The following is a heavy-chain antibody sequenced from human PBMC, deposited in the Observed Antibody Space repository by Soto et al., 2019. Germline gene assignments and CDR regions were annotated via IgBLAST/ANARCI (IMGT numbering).Heavy chain of an antibody. V-gene: IGHV3-48*03. CDR2: IGTSGKTI. CDR3: ARDPAIYSRKFDYFLDV. D-gene: IGHD3-9*01. J-gene: IGHJ6*02. CDR1: GFTFSSYE. Sequence: EVQLVESGGGLVQAGGSLRLFCAVSGFTFSSYEMNWVRQAPGKGLEWVSYIGTSGKTIYYADSVSGRFTIPRDNAKNSMYLQINRRRAEDKAVDFCARDPAIYSRKFDYFLDVWGRGTTVTVS.